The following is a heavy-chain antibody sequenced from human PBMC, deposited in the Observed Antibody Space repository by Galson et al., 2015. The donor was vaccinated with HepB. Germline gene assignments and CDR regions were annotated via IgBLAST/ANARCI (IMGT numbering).Heavy chain of an antibody. CDR1: GFTFSSYA. CDR3: AKAPKGLVMVFDY. CDR2: ISGSGGST. D-gene: IGHD3-22*01. J-gene: IGHJ4*02. Sequence: SLRLSCAASGFTFSSYAMSWVRQAPGKGLERVSAISGSGGSTYYADSVKGRFTISRDNSKNTLYLQMNSLRAEDTAVYYCAKAPKGLVMVFDYWGQGTLVTVSS. V-gene: IGHV3-23*01.